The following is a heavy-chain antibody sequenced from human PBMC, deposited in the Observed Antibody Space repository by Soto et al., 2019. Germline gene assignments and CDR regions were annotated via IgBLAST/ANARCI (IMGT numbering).Heavy chain of an antibody. J-gene: IGHJ1*01. D-gene: IGHD3-22*01. V-gene: IGHV5-51*01. Sequence: GESLKISCKGSGYSFTSYWIGWVRQMPGKGLEWMGIIYPGDSDTRYSPSFQGQVTISADKSISTAYLQWSSLKASDTAMYYCARGGLYDSSGYYYRRYFQHWGQGTLVTVS. CDR3: ARGGLYDSSGYYYRRYFQH. CDR2: IYPGDSDT. CDR1: GYSFTSYW.